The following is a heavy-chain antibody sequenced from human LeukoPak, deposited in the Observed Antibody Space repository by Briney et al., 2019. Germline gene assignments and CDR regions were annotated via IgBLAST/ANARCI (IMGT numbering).Heavy chain of an antibody. D-gene: IGHD3-9*01. CDR2: ISAFNGNT. CDR3: ARSPVNYDILTGSQPFDY. Sequence: GASVKVSCKASGYTFTSYGISWVRQAPGQGLEWMGWISAFNGNTNYAQKLQGRVTMTTDTSTSTAYMELRSLRSDDTAVYYCARSPVNYDILTGSQPFDYWGQGTLVTVSS. J-gene: IGHJ4*02. V-gene: IGHV1-18*01. CDR1: GYTFTSYG.